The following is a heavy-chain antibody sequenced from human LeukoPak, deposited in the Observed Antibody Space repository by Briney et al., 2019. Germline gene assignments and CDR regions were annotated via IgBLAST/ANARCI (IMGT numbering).Heavy chain of an antibody. V-gene: IGHV3-23*01. D-gene: IGHD2-15*01. CDR3: AKGLIVVVVAATFDY. Sequence: GGSLRLSCAASGFSFSGYAVSWVRQAPGKGLEWVSAISGSGGSTYYADSVKGRFTISRDNSKTKRYLQMNSLRAEDTAVYYCAKGLIVVVVAATFDYWGQGTLVTVSS. J-gene: IGHJ4*02. CDR1: GFSFSGYA. CDR2: ISGSGGST.